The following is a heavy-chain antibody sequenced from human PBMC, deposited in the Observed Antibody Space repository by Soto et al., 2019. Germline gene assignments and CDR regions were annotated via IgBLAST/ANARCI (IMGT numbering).Heavy chain of an antibody. CDR2: IHPRTGDT. Sequence: GASVKVYWKGAGYTFTEHYVCWGRQAPGQGPEWLGGIHPRTGDTNQAQKFQGRVTMTRDMSLTTAYMELHRLTSDATAVYYCARDPIGGGAPSYFDYYGQGSLLTVSS. D-gene: IGHD3-16*01. CDR3: ARDPIGGGAPSYFDY. J-gene: IGHJ4*02. V-gene: IGHV1-2*02. CDR1: GYTFTEHY.